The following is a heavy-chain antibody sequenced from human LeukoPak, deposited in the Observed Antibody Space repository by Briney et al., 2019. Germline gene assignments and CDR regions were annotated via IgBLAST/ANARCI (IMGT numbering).Heavy chain of an antibody. J-gene: IGHJ4*02. CDR3: ARDRAAAGTGGFDY. Sequence: SETLSLTCAVHGGSFSGYYWSWIRQPPGKGLEWIGEINHSGSTNYNPSLKSRVTISVDTSKNQFSLKLSSVTAADTAVYYCARDRAAAGTGGFDYWGQGTLVTVSS. D-gene: IGHD6-13*01. CDR1: GGSFSGYY. V-gene: IGHV4-34*01. CDR2: INHSGST.